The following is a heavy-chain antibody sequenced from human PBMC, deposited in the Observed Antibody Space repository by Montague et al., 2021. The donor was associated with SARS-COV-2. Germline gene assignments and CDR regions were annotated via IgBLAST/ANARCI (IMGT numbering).Heavy chain of an antibody. CDR1: GDSISSYY. Sequence: SGDSISSYYWSWIRQSPGKGLEWIGYIYYSGSTNYNPSLKSRVTISVDKSKNQFSLKLRFVTAADTAVYYCARGQLWFDYWGQGTLVTVSS. D-gene: IGHD5-18*01. CDR2: IYYSGST. V-gene: IGHV4-59*08. J-gene: IGHJ4*02. CDR3: ARGQLWFDY.